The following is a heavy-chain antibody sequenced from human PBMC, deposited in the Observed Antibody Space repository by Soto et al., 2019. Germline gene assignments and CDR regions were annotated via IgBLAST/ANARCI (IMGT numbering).Heavy chain of an antibody. Sequence: GGSLRLSCAASGFTFTRYSMNWVRQAPGKGLEWVSSISSTTNYIYYADSMKGRFTVSRDNAKNSVYLDMNSLSAEDTAVYYCARESEDLTSNFDYWGQGTLVTVS. V-gene: IGHV3-21*01. J-gene: IGHJ4*02. CDR2: ISSTTNYI. CDR1: GFTFTRYS. CDR3: ARESEDLTSNFDY.